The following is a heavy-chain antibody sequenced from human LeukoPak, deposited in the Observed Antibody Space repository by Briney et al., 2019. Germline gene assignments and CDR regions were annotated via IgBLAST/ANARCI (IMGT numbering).Heavy chain of an antibody. J-gene: IGHJ4*02. V-gene: IGHV3-48*03. CDR3: ASDRFYFGV. D-gene: IGHD3-16*01. CDR1: GFTFSSYE. CDR2: ISSRGSTI. Sequence: GGSLRLSCAASGFTFSSYEMNWVRQAPGKGLEWVSYISSRGSTIYYADSVKGRFTISRDDAKNSLYLQMNSLRAEDTAVYYCASDRFYFGVWGQGTLVTVSS.